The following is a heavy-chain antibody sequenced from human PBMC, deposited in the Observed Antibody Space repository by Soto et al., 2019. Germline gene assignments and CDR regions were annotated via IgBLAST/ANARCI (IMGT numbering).Heavy chain of an antibody. CDR1: GFTVSSNY. J-gene: IGHJ6*03. CDR3: ARESYGDCSSTSCSQPPYYYYYMDV. Sequence: GGSLRLSCAASGFTVSSNYMSWVRQAPGKGLEWVSVIYSGGSTYYADSVKGRFTISRDNSKNTLYLQMNSLRAEDTAVYYCARESYGDCSSTSCSQPPYYYYYMDVWGKGTTVTVSS. CDR2: IYSGGST. D-gene: IGHD2-2*03. V-gene: IGHV3-66*01.